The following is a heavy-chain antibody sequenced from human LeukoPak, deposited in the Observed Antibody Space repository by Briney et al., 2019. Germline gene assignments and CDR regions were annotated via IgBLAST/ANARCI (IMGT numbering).Heavy chain of an antibody. V-gene: IGHV4-39*07. CDR2: ISNSGST. CDR3: ARSPYGSGSYYGY. J-gene: IGHJ4*02. Sequence: SETLSLTCTVSGGSISSSSHYWGWIRQPPGKGLEWIGSISNSGSTYYNPSLKSRVTISVDTSNNQFSLKLSSVTAADTAVYYCARSPYGSGSYYGYWGQGTLVTVSS. D-gene: IGHD3-10*01. CDR1: GGSISSSSHY.